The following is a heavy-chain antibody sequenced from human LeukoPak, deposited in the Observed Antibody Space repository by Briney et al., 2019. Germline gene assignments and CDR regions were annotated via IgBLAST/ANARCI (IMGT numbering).Heavy chain of an antibody. V-gene: IGHV3-23*01. CDR1: GFMFNKYG. Sequence: SGGSLRLSCVASGFMFNKYGMSWVRQAPGKGLEWVSVINGGGGRTYYGDSVKGRFTISRDNSKNTVYLQMNSLRAEDTAVYYCAKDVRDIVVLIDTYMYWGQGTLVTVSS. J-gene: IGHJ4*02. D-gene: IGHD2-21*01. CDR3: AKDVRDIVVLIDTYMY. CDR2: INGGGGRT.